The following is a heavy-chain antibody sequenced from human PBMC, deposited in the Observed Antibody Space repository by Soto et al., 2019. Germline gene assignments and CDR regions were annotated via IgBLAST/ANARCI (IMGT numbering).Heavy chain of an antibody. CDR1: GGSISSGGYY. V-gene: IGHV4-39*01. Sequence: ASETLSLTCTVSGGSISSGGYYWSWIRQHPGKGLEWIGCISYSGSTYYNPSLKSRVTISVDTSKNQFSLKLTSVTAADTAVYYCAARAGYYYGMDVWGQGTTVTVSS. CDR2: ISYSGST. CDR3: AARAGYYYGMDV. J-gene: IGHJ6*02.